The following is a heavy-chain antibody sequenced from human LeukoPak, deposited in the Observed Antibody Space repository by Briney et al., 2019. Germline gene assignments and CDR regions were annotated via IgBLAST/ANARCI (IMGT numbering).Heavy chain of an antibody. CDR2: IKQDGSAK. D-gene: IGHD1-1*01. J-gene: IGHJ4*02. CDR1: GFTFSSYS. CDR3: AGCAGNSCYFDY. V-gene: IGHV3-7*01. Sequence: GGSLRLSCAASGFTFSSYSMNWVRQAPGKGLEWVANIKQDGSAKNYVDSVKGRFTISRDNAKNSLDLQLNSLRAEDTAVYYCAGCAGNSCYFDYWGQGTLVIVSS.